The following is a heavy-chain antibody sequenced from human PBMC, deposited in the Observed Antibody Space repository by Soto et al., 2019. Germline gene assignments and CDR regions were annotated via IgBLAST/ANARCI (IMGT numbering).Heavy chain of an antibody. D-gene: IGHD3-3*01. J-gene: IGHJ2*01. CDR3: ARGSKVFRAHLKKQPFDL. Sequence: QVQLQQWGAGLLKPSETLSLTCAVYGGSFSGYYWSWIRQPPGKGLEWIGEINHSGSTNYNPSLKSRVTISVDTSKNQFSLKLSSVTAADTTVYYWARGSKVFRAHLKKQPFDLWGRGTLVTVSS. CDR2: INHSGST. V-gene: IGHV4-34*01. CDR1: GGSFSGYY.